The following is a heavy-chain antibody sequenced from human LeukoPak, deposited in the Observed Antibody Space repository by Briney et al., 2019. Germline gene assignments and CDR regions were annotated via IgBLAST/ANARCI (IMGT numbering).Heavy chain of an antibody. CDR2: IIPIFGTA. CDR1: GGTFSSYA. Sequence: GSSVKVSCKASGGTFSSYAISWVRQAPGQGLEWMGRIIPIFGTANYAQKFQGRVTITTDESTSTAYMELSSLRSEDTAVYYCAIDLMYSSLFDYWGQGTLVTVSS. CDR3: AIDLMYSSLFDY. J-gene: IGHJ4*02. D-gene: IGHD6-13*01. V-gene: IGHV1-69*05.